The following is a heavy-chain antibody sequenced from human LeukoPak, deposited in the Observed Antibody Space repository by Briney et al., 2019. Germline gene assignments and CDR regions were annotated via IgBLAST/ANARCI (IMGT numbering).Heavy chain of an antibody. V-gene: IGHV3-74*01. J-gene: IGHJ2*01. Sequence: GGSMRLSCAASGFIFTDYWMHWVRQAPGKELVWVARIRGDGRATTYADSVKGRFTISRDNAKNSLYLQMNSLRAEDTAVYYCARLPGQLVPVPVGYFDLWGRGTLVTVSS. CDR3: ARLPGQLVPVPVGYFDL. CDR2: IRGDGRAT. CDR1: GFIFTDYW. D-gene: IGHD6-6*01.